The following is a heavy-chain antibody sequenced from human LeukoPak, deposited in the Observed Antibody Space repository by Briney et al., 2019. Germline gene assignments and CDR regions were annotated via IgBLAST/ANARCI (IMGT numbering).Heavy chain of an antibody. V-gene: IGHV4-39*01. J-gene: IGHJ5*02. CDR2: IYFSGTT. Sequence: SETLTLTCTVSGGSISTNNYHWGWIRQSPGKGLEWIGNIYFSGTTSYNPSLHSRVVISADTSKNQFSLNLHSVIATDTAVYYCVRQSRKQWFGERVDWFDPWGRGTLVVVSS. CDR3: VRQSRKQWFGERVDWFDP. CDR1: GGSISTNNYH. D-gene: IGHD3-10*01.